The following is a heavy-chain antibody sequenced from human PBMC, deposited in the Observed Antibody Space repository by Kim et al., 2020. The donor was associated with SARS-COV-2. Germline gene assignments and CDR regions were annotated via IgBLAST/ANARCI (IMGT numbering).Heavy chain of an antibody. CDR1: GFTFSSYE. CDR3: ARGEGPSFTIFGVGLDY. J-gene: IGHJ4*02. D-gene: IGHD3-3*01. CDR2: ISSSGSTI. V-gene: IGHV3-48*03. Sequence: GGSLRLSCAASGFTFSSYEMNWVRQAPGKGLEWVSYISSSGSTIYYADSVKGRFTISRDNAKNSLYLQMNSLRAEDTAVYYCARGEGPSFTIFGVGLDYWGQGTLVTVSS.